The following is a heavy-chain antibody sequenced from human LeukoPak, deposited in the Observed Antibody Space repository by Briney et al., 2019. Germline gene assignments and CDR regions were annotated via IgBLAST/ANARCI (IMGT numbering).Heavy chain of an antibody. CDR1: GGTFSSYA. CDR2: IIPILGIA. V-gene: IGHV1-69*04. J-gene: IGHJ4*02. CDR3: ARDGQYYDSSGYYYIQGETSDY. Sequence: GASVKVSCKASGGTFSSYAISWVRQAPGQGLEWMGRIIPILGIANYAQKFQGRVTITADKSTSTAYMELSSLRSEDTAVYYCARDGQYYDSSGYYYIQGETSDYWGQGTLVTVSS. D-gene: IGHD3-22*01.